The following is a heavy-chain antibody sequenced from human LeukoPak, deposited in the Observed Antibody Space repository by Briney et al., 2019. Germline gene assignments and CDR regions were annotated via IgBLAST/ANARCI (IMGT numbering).Heavy chain of an antibody. D-gene: IGHD3-10*01. CDR3: ARQAGYYGSGTTHYYMDV. J-gene: IGHJ6*03. CDR1: GFTFSSYA. Sequence: PGRSLRVSCAASGFTFSSYAMHWVRQAPGKGLEWVAVISYDGGNKYYADSVKGRFTISRDNSKNTLYLQMNSLRPEDTAVYYCARQAGYYGSGTTHYYMDVWGKGTTVTVSS. V-gene: IGHV3-30*04. CDR2: ISYDGGNK.